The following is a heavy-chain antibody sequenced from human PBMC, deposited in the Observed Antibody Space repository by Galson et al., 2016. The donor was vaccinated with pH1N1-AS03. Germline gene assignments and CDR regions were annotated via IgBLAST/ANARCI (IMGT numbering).Heavy chain of an antibody. V-gene: IGHV4-4*07. D-gene: IGHD3-10*01. CDR3: ARESSGLGRGLDY. J-gene: IGHJ4*02. Sequence: SETLSLTCTVSGVSVSSYHWSWIRQSAGKGLEWIGRMYDSGRKNYNSSLESRVTLSVDTSKNQFSLRLTSVTAADTAVYYCARESSGLGRGLDYWGQGTLVTVSS. CDR2: MYDSGRK. CDR1: GVSVSSYH.